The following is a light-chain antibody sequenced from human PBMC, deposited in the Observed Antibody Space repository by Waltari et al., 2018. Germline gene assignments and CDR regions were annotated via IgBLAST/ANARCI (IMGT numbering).Light chain of an antibody. CDR1: SSDVGGYNY. Sequence: QSALTQPASVSGSPGQSITISCTGTSSDVGGYNYVSWYQQHPGKAPKLVIYDVSKRPSGCSIRFSGSTPGNPASLTISGLQAEDEADYYCSSYTSSSTLVFGGGTKLTVL. CDR2: DVS. CDR3: SSYTSSSTLV. V-gene: IGLV2-14*01. J-gene: IGLJ2*01.